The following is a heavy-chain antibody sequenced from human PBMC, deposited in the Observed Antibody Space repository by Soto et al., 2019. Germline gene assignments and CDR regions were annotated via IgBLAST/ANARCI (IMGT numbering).Heavy chain of an antibody. D-gene: IGHD3-10*01. CDR1: GGSFSGYY. Sequence: SETLSLTCAVYGGSFSGYYWSWIRQPPGKGLEWIGEINHSGSTNYNPSLRSRVTISVDTSKNQFSLKLSSVTAADTAVYYCARAPRYYGSGIDYWGQGTLVTVS. V-gene: IGHV4-34*01. CDR3: ARAPRYYGSGIDY. J-gene: IGHJ4*02. CDR2: INHSGST.